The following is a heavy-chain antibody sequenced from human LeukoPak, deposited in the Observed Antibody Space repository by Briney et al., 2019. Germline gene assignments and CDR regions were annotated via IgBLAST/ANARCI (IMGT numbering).Heavy chain of an antibody. Sequence: GGSLRLSCAASGFTFNTYTMNWVRQAPGKGLEWVSYISGSSGIIDYADSVKGRFTISRDNAKNSLYLQMNSLRAEDTAVYYCARVWYSAFDYWGQGMLVTVSS. CDR2: ISGSSGII. CDR1: GFTFNTYT. CDR3: ARVWYSAFDY. J-gene: IGHJ4*02. D-gene: IGHD2-21*01. V-gene: IGHV3-48*01.